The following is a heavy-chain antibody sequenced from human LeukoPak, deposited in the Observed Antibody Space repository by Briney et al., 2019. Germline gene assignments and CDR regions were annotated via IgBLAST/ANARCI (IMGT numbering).Heavy chain of an antibody. CDR1: GGSISSSTYY. V-gene: IGHV4-39*07. CDR2: INYSGYK. CDR3: ARVYGPVDY. Sequence: PSETLSLTCAVSGGSISSSTYYWGWIRQPPGEGLEWIGSINYSGYKYENPSLKSRVTLLGDTSKNQFSLKLSSVTAADTAVYYCARVYGPVDYWGQGTLVTVSS. J-gene: IGHJ4*02. D-gene: IGHD2-8*01.